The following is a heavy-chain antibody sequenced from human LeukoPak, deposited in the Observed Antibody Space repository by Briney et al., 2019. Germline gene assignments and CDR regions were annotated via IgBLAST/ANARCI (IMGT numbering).Heavy chain of an antibody. D-gene: IGHD5-18*01. Sequence: PSETLSLTCAVYGRSFSGYYWSWIRQPPGKGLEWIGEINHSGSTYYNPSLKSRVTISVDTSKNQFSLKLSSVTAADTAVYYCARARILGFSDWFDPWGQGTLVTVSS. V-gene: IGHV4-34*01. CDR3: ARARILGFSDWFDP. CDR1: GRSFSGYY. CDR2: INHSGST. J-gene: IGHJ5*02.